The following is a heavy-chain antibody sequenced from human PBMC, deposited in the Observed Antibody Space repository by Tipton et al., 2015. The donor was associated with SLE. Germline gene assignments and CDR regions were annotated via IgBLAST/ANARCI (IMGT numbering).Heavy chain of an antibody. V-gene: IGHV3-74*01. CDR3: ARDFLITGDPRAAFDI. CDR1: GFTLSTYW. CDR2: LKSDGVST. J-gene: IGHJ3*02. Sequence: SLRLSCTASGFTLSTYWMHWFRQVPGKGLVWVSRLKSDGVSTAYADSVKGRFTISRDNAKNTMFLQMNSLRAEDTALYYCARDFLITGDPRAAFDIWGQGTLVTFSS. D-gene: IGHD1-20*01.